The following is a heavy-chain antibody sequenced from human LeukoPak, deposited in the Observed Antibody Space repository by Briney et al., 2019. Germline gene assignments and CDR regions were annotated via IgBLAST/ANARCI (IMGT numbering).Heavy chain of an antibody. Sequence: SETLSLTCAVYGGSFSGYYWSWIRQPPGKGLEWIGEINHSGSTNYNPSLKSRVTISVDTSKNQFSLKLSSVTAADTAGYYWARVLQGYSRGWSVHGFDPWGQGTLVTVSS. J-gene: IGHJ5*02. CDR1: GGSFSGYY. D-gene: IGHD6-19*01. V-gene: IGHV4-34*01. CDR3: ARVLQGYSRGWSVHGFDP. CDR2: INHSGST.